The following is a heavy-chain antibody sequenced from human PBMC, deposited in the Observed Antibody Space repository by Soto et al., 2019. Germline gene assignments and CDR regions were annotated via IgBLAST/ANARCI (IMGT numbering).Heavy chain of an antibody. V-gene: IGHV3-30*18. CDR1: GLTFSSYG. Sequence: GGSLRLSCAASGLTFSSYGMRWVRQATGKGLEWVAVISYDGSNKYYADSVKGRFTISRDNSKNTLYLQMNSLRAEDTAVYYCAKVQYCSGGSCYGPPDYWGQGTLVTVSS. CDR2: ISYDGSNK. J-gene: IGHJ4*02. CDR3: AKVQYCSGGSCYGPPDY. D-gene: IGHD2-15*01.